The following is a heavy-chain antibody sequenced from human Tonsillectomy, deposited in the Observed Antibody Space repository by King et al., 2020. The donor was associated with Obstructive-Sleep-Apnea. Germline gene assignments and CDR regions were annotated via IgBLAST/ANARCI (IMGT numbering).Heavy chain of an antibody. CDR2: IYYSGST. D-gene: IGHD5-12*01. J-gene: IGHJ6*02. CDR1: GDSISSGGHY. Sequence: VQLQESGPGLVKPSQTLSLTCSVSGDSISSGGHYWSWIRQHPGKGLEWIGSIYYSGSTYYNPSLKSRVTISIDTSESQFSLKLSSVTAADTAVYYWARTPPYSANDHSPVEEGYFFAMDVWGQGTTVTVSS. V-gene: IGHV4-31*03. CDR3: ARTPPYSANDHSPVEEGYFFAMDV.